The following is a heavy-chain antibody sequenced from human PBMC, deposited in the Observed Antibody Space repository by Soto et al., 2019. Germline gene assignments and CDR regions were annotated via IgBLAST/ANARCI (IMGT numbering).Heavy chain of an antibody. CDR2: INPNSGGT. CDR1: GYTFTGYY. CDR3: ARTYGDYGTYYYYGMDV. J-gene: IGHJ6*02. V-gene: IGHV1-2*02. D-gene: IGHD4-17*01. Sequence: ASVKVSCKASGYTFTGYYMHWVRQAPGQGLEWMGWINPNSGGTSYAQKFQGRVTMTRDTPISTAYMELSRLRSDDTAVYYCARTYGDYGTYYYYGMDVWGQGTTVTVSS.